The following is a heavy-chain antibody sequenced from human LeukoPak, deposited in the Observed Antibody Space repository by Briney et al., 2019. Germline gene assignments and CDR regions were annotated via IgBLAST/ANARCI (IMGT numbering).Heavy chain of an antibody. CDR2: ISSSSSYI. J-gene: IGHJ6*03. V-gene: IGHV3-21*01. Sequence: GGSLRLSCAASGFTFSSYSMNWVRQAPGKGLEWVSSISSSSSYIYYADSVKGRFTISRDNAKNSLYLQMNSLRAEDTAVYYCARDSKSSSPWAEYYYYYYYMDVWGKGTTVTVSS. D-gene: IGHD6-6*01. CDR1: GFTFSSYS. CDR3: ARDSKSSSPWAEYYYYYYYMDV.